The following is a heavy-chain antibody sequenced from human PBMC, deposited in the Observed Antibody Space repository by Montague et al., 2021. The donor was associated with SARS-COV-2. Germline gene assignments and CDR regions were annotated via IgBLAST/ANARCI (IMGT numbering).Heavy chain of an antibody. D-gene: IGHD1-7*01. J-gene: IGHJ4*02. CDR1: GDSITNTRYS. CDR2: IYHNGKT. Sequence: ETLSLTCNVSGDSITNTRYSWGWIRQPPGKALEWIGSIYHNGKTYYNPSLERRALLSIDTSKNQFSLRLSSVIASDTAVYYCAVELNYFFDYWGQGFLVSVSS. CDR3: AVELNYFFDY. V-gene: IGHV4-39*01.